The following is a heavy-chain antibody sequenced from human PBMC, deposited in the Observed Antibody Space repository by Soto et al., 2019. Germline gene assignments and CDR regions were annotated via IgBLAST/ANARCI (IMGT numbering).Heavy chain of an antibody. CDR2: ISSTTNYI. CDR3: ARESEDLTSNFDY. Sequence: PGGSLRLSFGASGFTFIRYTMNWVGRPPGKGLEWVSSISSTTNYIYYGDSMKGRFTISRDNAKNSLYLEMNSLRAEDTAVYYCARESEDLTSNFDYWGQGTLVTVSS. V-gene: IGHV3-21*06. CDR1: GFTFIRYT. J-gene: IGHJ4*02.